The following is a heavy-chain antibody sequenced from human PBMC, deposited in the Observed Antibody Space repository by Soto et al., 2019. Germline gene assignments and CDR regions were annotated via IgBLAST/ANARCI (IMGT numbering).Heavy chain of an antibody. CDR3: ARDQDVTGTRGYYYYGMDV. Sequence: ASVKVSCKASGYTFTSYGISWVRQAPGQGLEWMGWISAYNGNTNYARKLQGRVTMTTDTSTSTAYMELRSLRSDDTAVYYCARDQDVTGTRGYYYYGMDVWGQGTTVTVSS. D-gene: IGHD1-7*01. CDR1: GYTFTSYG. V-gene: IGHV1-18*01. J-gene: IGHJ6*02. CDR2: ISAYNGNT.